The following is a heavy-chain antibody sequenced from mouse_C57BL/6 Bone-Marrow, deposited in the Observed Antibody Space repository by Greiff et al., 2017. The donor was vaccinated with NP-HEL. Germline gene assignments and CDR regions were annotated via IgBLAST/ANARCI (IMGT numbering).Heavy chain of an antibody. Sequence: EVKVVESGGDLVKPGGSLKLSCAASGFTFSSYGMSWVRQTPDKRLEWVATISSGGSYTYYPDSVKGRFTISRENAKTTLYLQMSSLKSEDTAMYYCARHTGPWFAYWGQGTLVTVSA. CDR1: GFTFSSYG. V-gene: IGHV5-6*01. CDR3: ARHTGPWFAY. D-gene: IGHD4-1*01. CDR2: ISSGGSYT. J-gene: IGHJ3*01.